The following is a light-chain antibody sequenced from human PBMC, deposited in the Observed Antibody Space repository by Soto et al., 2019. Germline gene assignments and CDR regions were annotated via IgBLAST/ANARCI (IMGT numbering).Light chain of an antibody. Sequence: QSALTQPPSASGSPGQSVTISCTGTSSDIGGYNFVSWYQQHPGKAPKLMIYEVSKRPSGVPDRFSGSKSGNTASLTVSGLQAEDEAGYYCSSYAGGNNVIFGGGTKLTVL. CDR1: SSDIGGYNF. V-gene: IGLV2-8*01. CDR3: SSYAGGNNVI. CDR2: EVS. J-gene: IGLJ2*01.